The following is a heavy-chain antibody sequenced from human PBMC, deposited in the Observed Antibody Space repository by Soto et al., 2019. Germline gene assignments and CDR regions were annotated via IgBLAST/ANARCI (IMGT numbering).Heavy chain of an antibody. CDR3: AADRAEWELLRFDY. V-gene: IGHV1-58*01. Sequence: RASVKVSCKASGFTFTSSAVQWVRQARGQRLEWIGWIVVGSGNTNYAQKFQERVTITRDMSTSTAYMELSSLRSEDTAAYYCAADRAEWELLRFDYWGQGTLVTVSS. J-gene: IGHJ4*02. CDR1: GFTFTSSA. D-gene: IGHD1-26*01. CDR2: IVVGSGNT.